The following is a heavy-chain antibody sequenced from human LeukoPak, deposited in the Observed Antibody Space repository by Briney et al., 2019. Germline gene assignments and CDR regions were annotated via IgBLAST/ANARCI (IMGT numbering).Heavy chain of an antibody. V-gene: IGHV3-23*01. CDR2: ISDSGDTA. J-gene: IGHJ4*02. Sequence: PGGSLRLSCAASGFTFSTYTMRWVRQAPGKGLEWVSAISDSGDTAYYADSVKGRFTISRDNSKNTLYLQMNSLRAEDTAIYYCAKPDCPSNHCYTLESWGQGTLVTVSS. D-gene: IGHD2-2*01. CDR3: AKPDCPSNHCYTLES. CDR1: GFTFSTYT.